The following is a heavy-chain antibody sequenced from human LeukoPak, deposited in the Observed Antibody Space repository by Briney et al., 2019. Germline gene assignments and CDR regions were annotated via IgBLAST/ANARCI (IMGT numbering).Heavy chain of an antibody. CDR3: ARGLSAIVH. Sequence: SETLPLTCTVSGGSISSYYWSWIRQPPGKGLEWIGEINHSGSTNYNPSLKSRVTISVDTSKNQFSLKLSSVTAADTAVYYCARGLSAIVHWGQGTLVTVSS. V-gene: IGHV4-34*01. CDR2: INHSGST. J-gene: IGHJ4*02. CDR1: GGSISSYY. D-gene: IGHD2-21*02.